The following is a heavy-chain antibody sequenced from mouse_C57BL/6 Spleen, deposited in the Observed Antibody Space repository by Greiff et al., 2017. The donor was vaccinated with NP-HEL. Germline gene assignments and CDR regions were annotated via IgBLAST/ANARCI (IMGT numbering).Heavy chain of an antibody. CDR2: INPNNGGT. CDR1: GYTFTDYN. D-gene: IGHD2-1*01. CDR3: ARGIYYGNYVYAMDY. Sequence: EVQLQQSGPELVKPGASVKMSCKASGYTFTDYNMHWVKQSHGKSLEWIGYINPNNGGTSYNQKFKGKATLTVNKSSSTAYMELRSLTSEDSAVYYCARGIYYGNYVYAMDYWGQGTSVTVSS. V-gene: IGHV1-22*01. J-gene: IGHJ4*01.